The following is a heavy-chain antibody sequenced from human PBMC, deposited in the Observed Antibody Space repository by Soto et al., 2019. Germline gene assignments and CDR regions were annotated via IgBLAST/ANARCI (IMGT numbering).Heavy chain of an antibody. CDR2: IYYSGST. D-gene: IGHD3-22*01. CDR3: ARNAYYYDSSGYQSPPYYYGMDV. Sequence: SETLSLTCTVSGGSISSYYWSWIRQPPGKGLEWIGYIYYSGSTNYNPSLKSRVTISVDTSKNQFSLKLSSVTAADTAVYYCARNAYYYDSSGYQSPPYYYGMDVWGQGTTVTVS. CDR1: GGSISSYY. J-gene: IGHJ6*02. V-gene: IGHV4-59*01.